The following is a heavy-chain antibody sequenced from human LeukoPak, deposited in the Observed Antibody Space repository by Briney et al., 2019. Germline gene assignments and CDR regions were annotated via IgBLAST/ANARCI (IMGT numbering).Heavy chain of an antibody. J-gene: IGHJ6*02. Sequence: GRSLRFSCEVSGLKFDDYGMHWVRQAPGKGLEWVSGISWSSTSRGYADSVKGRFTISRDNAKNSLFLRMNSLRVEDTALYYCAKDVSTGGVAAGYFHGLDVWGQGTTVTVSS. CDR3: AKDVSTGGVAAGYFHGLDV. D-gene: IGHD3-16*01. CDR2: ISWSSTSR. V-gene: IGHV3-9*01. CDR1: GLKFDDYG.